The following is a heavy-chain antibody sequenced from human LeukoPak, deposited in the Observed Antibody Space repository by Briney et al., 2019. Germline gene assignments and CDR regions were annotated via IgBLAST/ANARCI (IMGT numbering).Heavy chain of an antibody. D-gene: IGHD3-3*01. CDR2: ISGSGGST. V-gene: IGHV3-23*01. CDR3: AKFHTYYDFWSGYPSFDY. J-gene: IGHJ4*02. Sequence: PGGSLRLSCAASGFTFSSYAMSWVRQAPGKGLEWVSAISGSGGSTYYADSVKGRFTISRDNSKNTLYLQMNSLRAEDTAVYYCAKFHTYYDFWSGYPSFDYWGQGTLVTVSS. CDR1: GFTFSSYA.